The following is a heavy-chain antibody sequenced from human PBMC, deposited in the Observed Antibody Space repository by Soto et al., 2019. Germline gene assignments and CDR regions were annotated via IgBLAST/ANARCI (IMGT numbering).Heavy chain of an antibody. J-gene: IGHJ4*02. CDR2: IYYSGST. D-gene: IGHD2-2*01. CDR1: GGSISSSSYY. CDR3: AVWVVVVPAAFNYFDY. V-gene: IGHV4-39*01. Sequence: QLQLQESGPGLVTPSDTLSLNCTVSGGSISSSSYYWGWIRQPPGKGMEWIGSIYYSGSTYYNPSLKSRSTISVDTSKNQFSRKLRSVTAADTAVYYCAVWVVVVPAAFNYFDYWGQGTLVIVAS.